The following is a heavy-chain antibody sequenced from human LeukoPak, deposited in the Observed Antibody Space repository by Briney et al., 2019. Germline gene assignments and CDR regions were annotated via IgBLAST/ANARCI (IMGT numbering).Heavy chain of an antibody. J-gene: IGHJ4*02. CDR2: ISRGGSPI. Sequence: GGSLRLSCAASGFTFSSYEMNWVRQAPGKGLEWVSSISRGGSPIYYADSVKGRFTTSRDNAKKSLFLQMNSLRAEDTAVYYCTRVSWRGEIYWGQGTLVSVSS. CDR1: GFTFSSYE. D-gene: IGHD3-3*01. CDR3: TRVSWRGEIY. V-gene: IGHV3-48*03.